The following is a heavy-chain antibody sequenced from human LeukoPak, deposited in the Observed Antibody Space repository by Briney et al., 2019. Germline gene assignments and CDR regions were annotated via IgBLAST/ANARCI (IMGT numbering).Heavy chain of an antibody. Sequence: GGCLRLSCAASGFTFSSYSMNWVRQARGKGLGLVSSIRSRSRYISYAHSVKRRFHISRDNARNSLYLQLNSLRAEDTAVYYCARDFLRLRALDIWGQGTMVTVSS. J-gene: IGHJ3*02. CDR1: GFTFSSYS. V-gene: IGHV3-21*01. D-gene: IGHD2/OR15-2a*01. CDR3: ARDFLRLRALDI. CDR2: IRSRSRYI.